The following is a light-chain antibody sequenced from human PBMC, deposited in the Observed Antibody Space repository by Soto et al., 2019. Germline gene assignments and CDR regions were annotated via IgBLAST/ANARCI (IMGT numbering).Light chain of an antibody. V-gene: IGLV2-14*01. Sequence: QYELTEAPSVCRSLGRSITIYCTGSSSRFRGYNFVSWYQQRPGEAPKLMIYAVTNRPSGVSNRFSGSKSGNTASLTISGLQAEDEADYYCSSYTSSNTLYVFGTGTKVTVL. CDR1: SSRFRGYNF. CDR2: AVT. J-gene: IGLJ1*01. CDR3: SSYTSSNTLYV.